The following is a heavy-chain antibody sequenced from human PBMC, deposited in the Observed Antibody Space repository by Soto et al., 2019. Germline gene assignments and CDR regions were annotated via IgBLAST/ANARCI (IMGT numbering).Heavy chain of an antibody. CDR2: INPNSGVT. CDR1: GYAFSDFY. CDR3: ARAYCGADCYSSFDY. D-gene: IGHD2-21*02. V-gene: IGHV1-2*04. Sequence: ASVKVSCKASGYAFSDFYMHWVRQAPGQGLEWMGWINPNSGVTKYAQKFQGWVTMTRDTSISTAYMELSRLTSDATAVYYCARAYCGADCYSSFDYWGQGTQVTVSS. J-gene: IGHJ4*02.